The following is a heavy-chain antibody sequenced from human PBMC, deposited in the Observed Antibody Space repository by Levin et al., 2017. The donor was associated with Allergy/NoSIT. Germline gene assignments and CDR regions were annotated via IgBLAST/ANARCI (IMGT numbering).Heavy chain of an antibody. V-gene: IGHV3-7*01. D-gene: IGHD3-3*01. J-gene: IGHJ4*02. CDR2: IKQDGSEK. CDR3: ARDSKEWLNHYFDY. Sequence: GGSLRLSCAASGFTFSSYWMSWVHQAPGKGLEWVANIKQDGSEKYYVDSVKGRFTISRDNAKNSLYLQMNSLRAEDTAVYYCARDSKEWLNHYFDYWGQGTLVTVSS. CDR1: GFTFSSYW.